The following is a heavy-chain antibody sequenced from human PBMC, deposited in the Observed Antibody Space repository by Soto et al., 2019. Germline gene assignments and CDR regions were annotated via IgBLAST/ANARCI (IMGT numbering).Heavy chain of an antibody. CDR3: ARAPGPHWFDP. CDR1: GGSFINYY. Sequence: SETLSLTCTVSGGSFINYYWSWIRQSPGKGLEWIGYMYYSGSTYYNPSLKSRVTISVDTSKNQFSLKLSSVTAADTAVYYCARAPGPHWFDPWGQGTLVTVSS. J-gene: IGHJ5*02. V-gene: IGHV4-59*12. CDR2: MYYSGST.